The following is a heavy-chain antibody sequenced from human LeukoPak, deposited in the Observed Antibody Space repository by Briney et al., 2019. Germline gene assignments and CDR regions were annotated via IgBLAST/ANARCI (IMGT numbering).Heavy chain of an antibody. CDR2: INHSGST. CDR3: ARACSSTSCYEDAFDI. J-gene: IGHJ3*02. D-gene: IGHD2-2*01. V-gene: IGHV4-34*01. Sequence: PSETLSLTCAVYGGSFSGYYWSWIRQPPGKGLEWIGEINHSGSTNYNPSLKSRVTISVDTPKNQFSLKLSSVTAADTAVYYCARACSSTSCYEDAFDIWGHGTMVTVSS. CDR1: GGSFSGYY.